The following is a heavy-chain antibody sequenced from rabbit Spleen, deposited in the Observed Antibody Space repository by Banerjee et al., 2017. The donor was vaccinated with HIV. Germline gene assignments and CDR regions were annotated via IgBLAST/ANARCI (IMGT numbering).Heavy chain of an antibody. CDR1: GFSFSSSDY. J-gene: IGHJ4*01. V-gene: IGHV1S45*01. D-gene: IGHD1-1*01. CDR3: AREGINGYTPFNL. Sequence: QEQLVESGGGLVQPEGSLTLTCTASGFSFSSSDYMCWVRQAPGKGLEWIACIYAADGSIDYANWAKGQFTISKASSTTVTLQMTSLTVADTATYFCAREGINGYTPFNLWGQGTLVTVS. CDR2: IYAADGSI.